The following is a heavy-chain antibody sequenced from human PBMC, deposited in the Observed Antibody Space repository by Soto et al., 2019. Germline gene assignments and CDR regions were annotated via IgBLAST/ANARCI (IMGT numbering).Heavy chain of an antibody. CDR1: GGSFSGYY. J-gene: IGHJ4*02. CDR2: INHSGST. D-gene: IGHD6-13*01. Sequence: SETLSLTCAVYGGSFSGYYWSWIRQPPGKGLEWIGEINHSGSTNYNPSLKSRVTISVDTSKNQFSLKLSSVTAADTAVYYCARGIAAAFDYWGQGTLVTISS. V-gene: IGHV4-34*01. CDR3: ARGIAAAFDY.